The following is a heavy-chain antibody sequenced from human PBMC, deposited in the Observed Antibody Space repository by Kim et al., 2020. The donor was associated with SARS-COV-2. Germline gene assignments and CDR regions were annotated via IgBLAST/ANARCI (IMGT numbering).Heavy chain of an antibody. CDR3: VRGRRDGYNYFDY. CDR1: GASISSGGYY. CDR2: IDYSGST. Sequence: SETLSLTCTVSGASISSGGYYWSWIRQHQGKGLEGIAYIDYSGSTDDNPSVKSRLIISLDKSKNQISLKLSSVTAADTAVYYCVRGRRDGYNYFDYWGQGTLVTVSS. V-gene: IGHV4-31*03. J-gene: IGHJ4*02. D-gene: IGHD5-12*01.